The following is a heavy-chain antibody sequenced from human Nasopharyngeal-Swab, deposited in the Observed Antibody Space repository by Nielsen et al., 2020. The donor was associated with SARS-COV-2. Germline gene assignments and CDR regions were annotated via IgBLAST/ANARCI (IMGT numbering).Heavy chain of an antibody. CDR2: INHSGST. CDR3: ARVGLGRITIFGVVTRGGFDP. Sequence: RQAPGKGLEWIGEINHSGSTNYNPSLKSRVTILVDTSKNQFSLKLSSVTAADTAVYYCARVGLGRITIFGVVTRGGFDPWGQGTLVTVSS. J-gene: IGHJ5*02. V-gene: IGHV4-34*01. D-gene: IGHD3-3*01.